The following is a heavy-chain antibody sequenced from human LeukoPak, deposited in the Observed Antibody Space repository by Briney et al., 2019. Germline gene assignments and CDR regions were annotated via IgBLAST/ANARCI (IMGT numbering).Heavy chain of an antibody. Sequence: ASVKVSCKASGGTFSSYAISWVRQATGQGLEWMGWMNPNSGNTGYAQKFQGRVTMTRNTSISTAYMELSSLRSEDTAVYYCAREMGGGWYGDYWGQGTLVTVSS. D-gene: IGHD6-19*01. CDR3: AREMGGGWYGDY. J-gene: IGHJ4*02. CDR2: MNPNSGNT. V-gene: IGHV1-8*02. CDR1: GGTFSSYA.